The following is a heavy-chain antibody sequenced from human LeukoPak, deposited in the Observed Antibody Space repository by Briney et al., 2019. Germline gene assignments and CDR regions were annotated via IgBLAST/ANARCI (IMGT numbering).Heavy chain of an antibody. V-gene: IGHV4-59*12. Sequence: RASETLSLTCTVSGGSISSYYWSWIRQPPGKGLEWIGYIYYSGSTNYNPSLKSRVTISVDTSKNQFSLKLSSVTAADTAVYYCARDRMGATVYDAFDIWGQGTMVTVSS. D-gene: IGHD1-26*01. CDR2: IYYSGST. J-gene: IGHJ3*02. CDR1: GGSISSYY. CDR3: ARDRMGATVYDAFDI.